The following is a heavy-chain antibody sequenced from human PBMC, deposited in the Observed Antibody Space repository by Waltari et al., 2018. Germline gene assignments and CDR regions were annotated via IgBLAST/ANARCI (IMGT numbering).Heavy chain of an antibody. D-gene: IGHD2-15*01. CDR1: GYIFINYF. Sequence: QVQLEQSGAEVRNHGASVKVSCKASGYIFINYFMHWVRQAPGQGLEWIGRINFRNGGPDYARKFQGRVTMTRDTSLNTAYLELTGLRSDDMAIYYCTLSFNVNAFNIWGPGTRVTASS. CDR3: TLSFNVNAFNI. CDR2: INFRNGGP. V-gene: IGHV1-2*06. J-gene: IGHJ3*01.